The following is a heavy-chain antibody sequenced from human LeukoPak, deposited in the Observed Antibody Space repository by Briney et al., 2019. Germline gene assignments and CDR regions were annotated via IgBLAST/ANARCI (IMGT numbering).Heavy chain of an antibody. D-gene: IGHD2-21*02. CDR2: IYYSGSS. V-gene: IGHV4-61*01. J-gene: IGHJ4*02. CDR1: GGSVSRASYY. Sequence: SETLSLTCTVSGGSVSRASYYWTWIRQPPGKGLEWIGYIYYSGSSDYNPSLKSRVTIFLDTSKNQFSLKLSSVTAADTAVYYCATEYCGADCYFDSWGQGTLVTVSS. CDR3: ATEYCGADCYFDS.